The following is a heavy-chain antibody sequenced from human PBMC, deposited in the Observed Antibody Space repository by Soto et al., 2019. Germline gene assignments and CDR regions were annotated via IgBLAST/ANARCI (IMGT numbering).Heavy chain of an antibody. CDR3: AHSHSFDIVVVPAAIPPGEGYFDY. Sequence: QITLKESGPTLVKPTQTLTLTCTFSGFSLSTSGVTVGWIRQPPGKALEWLALIYWDDDKRSSPSLKNRLTIPKDTSNNQVVLTITNMEPVDTATYYCAHSHSFDIVVVPAAIPPGEGYFDYWGQGTPVTVSS. V-gene: IGHV2-5*02. CDR1: GFSLSTSGVT. D-gene: IGHD2-2*01. J-gene: IGHJ4*02. CDR2: IYWDDDK.